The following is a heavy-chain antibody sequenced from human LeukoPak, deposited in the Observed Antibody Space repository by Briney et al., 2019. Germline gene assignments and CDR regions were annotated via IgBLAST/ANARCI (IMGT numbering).Heavy chain of an antibody. J-gene: IGHJ4*02. CDR2: ISAYNGNT. CDR1: GYTFTRYG. CDR3: ARDHAEYSSSLIDY. D-gene: IGHD6-6*01. V-gene: IGHV1-18*01. Sequence: GASVKVSCKTSGYTFTRYGISWVRQAPGQGLEWMGWISAYNGNTNYAQKLQGRVTMTTDTYTSTAYMELRSLRSDDTAVYYCARDHAEYSSSLIDYWGQRTLVTVSS.